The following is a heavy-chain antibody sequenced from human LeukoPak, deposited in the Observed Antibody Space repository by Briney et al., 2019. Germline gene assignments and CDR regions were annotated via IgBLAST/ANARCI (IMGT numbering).Heavy chain of an antibody. J-gene: IGHJ5*02. Sequence: SETLSLTCTVSGGSISSSSYYWGWIRQPPGKGLEWIGSIYYSGSTYYNPSLKSRVTISVDTSKNQFSLKLSSVTAADTAVYYCARGIAAFGFDPWGQGTLVTVSS. V-gene: IGHV4-39*07. D-gene: IGHD6-25*01. CDR1: GGSISSSSYY. CDR3: ARGIAAFGFDP. CDR2: IYYSGST.